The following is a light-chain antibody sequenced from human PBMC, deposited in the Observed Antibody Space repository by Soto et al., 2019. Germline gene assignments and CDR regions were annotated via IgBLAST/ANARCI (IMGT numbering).Light chain of an antibody. Sequence: DIQMTQSPSNLSASVGDSVTITCRASQSINRWLAWYQQKPGKAPKLLIYDAYSLESGVTSRFSGSGFGTEFTLTISILQPDDFATYYCQPYNSYSITVGPGTRLDIK. J-gene: IGKJ5*01. CDR2: DAY. CDR1: QSINRW. CDR3: QPYNSYSIT. V-gene: IGKV1-5*01.